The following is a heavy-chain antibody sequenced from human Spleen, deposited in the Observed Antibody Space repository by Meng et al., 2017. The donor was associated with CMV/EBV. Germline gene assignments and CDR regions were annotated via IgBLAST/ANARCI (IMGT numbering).Heavy chain of an antibody. D-gene: IGHD2-2*01. J-gene: IGHJ5*02. CDR3: ARVSELSTSWYNWLDP. V-gene: IGHV3-30*09. CDR2: ISYDGTNR. CDR1: GFTFSSYA. Sequence: GESLKISCAASGFTFSSYAMHWVRQAPGKGLEWVAVISYDGTNRYYADSVRGRFAISRDSSKNTLYLQMNSLRAEDTAMYYCARVSELSTSWYNWLDPWGQGTLVTSPQ.